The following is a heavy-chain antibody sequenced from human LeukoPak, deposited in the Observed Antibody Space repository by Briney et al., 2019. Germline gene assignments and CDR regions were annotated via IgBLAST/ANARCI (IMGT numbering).Heavy chain of an antibody. V-gene: IGHV3-74*01. CDR2: INSDGSST. Sequence: PGGPLRLSCAASGFTFSSYWMRWVRQAPGKGLVWVSRINSDGSSTSYADYVKGRCTISRDNAKNTLYLQMNSLSAEDTAVYYCARSSPLYYDFWSGYPDYWGQGTLVTVSS. CDR3: ARSSPLYYDFWSGYPDY. D-gene: IGHD3-3*01. J-gene: IGHJ4*02. CDR1: GFTFSSYW.